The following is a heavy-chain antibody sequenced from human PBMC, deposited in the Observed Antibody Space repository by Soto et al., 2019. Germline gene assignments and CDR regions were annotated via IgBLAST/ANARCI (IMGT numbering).Heavy chain of an antibody. CDR3: ARGSYYYDSSGYYDY. CDR2: IYYSGST. Sequence: TLSHSCTVSGETISDNSDYWGRKRHPPGKGLEWIGYIYYSGSTYYNPSLKSRVTISVDTSKNQFSLKLSSVTAADTAVYYCARGSYYYDSSGYYDYWGQGTLVTVSS. D-gene: IGHD3-22*01. J-gene: IGHJ4*02. CDR1: GETISDNSDY. V-gene: IGHV4-30-4*08.